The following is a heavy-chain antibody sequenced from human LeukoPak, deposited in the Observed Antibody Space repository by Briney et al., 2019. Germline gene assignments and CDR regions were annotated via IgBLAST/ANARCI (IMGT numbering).Heavy chain of an antibody. CDR1: GYSISSGYY. J-gene: IGHJ4*02. D-gene: IGHD1-26*01. CDR3: ASSKWELDYFDY. Sequence: SETLSLTCTVSGYSISSGYYWGWIRQPPGKGLEWIGSIYHSGSTYYNPSLKSRVTISVDTSKNQFSLKLTSVTAADTAVYYCASSKWELDYFDYWGQGTLVTVSS. V-gene: IGHV4-38-2*02. CDR2: IYHSGST.